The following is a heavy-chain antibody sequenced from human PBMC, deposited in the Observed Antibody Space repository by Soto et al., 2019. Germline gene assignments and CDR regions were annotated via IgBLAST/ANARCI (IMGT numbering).Heavy chain of an antibody. Sequence: QVQLQESGPGLVKPSETLALTCTVSGGSISSYYWSWIRQPPGKGLEWIGYIYYSGSTNYNPSLKRRVTIALDTSKNQFSLKLSSVNAADTAVYYCARVWGGAFDIWGQGTMVTVSS. D-gene: IGHD3-10*01. J-gene: IGHJ3*02. CDR3: ARVWGGAFDI. V-gene: IGHV4-59*01. CDR1: GGSISSYY. CDR2: IYYSGST.